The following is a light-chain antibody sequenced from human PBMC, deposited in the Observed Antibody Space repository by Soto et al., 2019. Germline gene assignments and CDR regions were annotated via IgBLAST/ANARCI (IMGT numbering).Light chain of an antibody. V-gene: IGKV3-11*01. CDR2: DAS. CDR3: QQRLNWPPLT. CDR1: QSVSSY. J-gene: IGKJ4*01. Sequence: EIVLTQSPATLSLSPGERATLSCRASQSVSSYLAWYQQKPGQAPRLLIYDASNRATGIPARFSGRGSGTDFTLTISSLEPEDFAVYYCQQRLNWPPLTFGGGTKVEIK.